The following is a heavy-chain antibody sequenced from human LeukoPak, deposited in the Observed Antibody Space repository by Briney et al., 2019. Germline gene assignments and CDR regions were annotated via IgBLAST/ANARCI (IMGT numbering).Heavy chain of an antibody. CDR2: MYLSGTT. CDR1: GDSINSLDL. Sequence: SETLSLTCTVSGDSINSLDLWSWVRQPPGKGLEWIGEMYLSGTTHSNPSVRSRVTISIDKSKNQFFLNLSSVTAADTAVYYCAGLVGRYSSGLYYYYFDYWGQGTLVTVSS. CDR3: AGLVGRYSSGLYYYYFDY. J-gene: IGHJ4*02. D-gene: IGHD3-22*01. V-gene: IGHV4-4*02.